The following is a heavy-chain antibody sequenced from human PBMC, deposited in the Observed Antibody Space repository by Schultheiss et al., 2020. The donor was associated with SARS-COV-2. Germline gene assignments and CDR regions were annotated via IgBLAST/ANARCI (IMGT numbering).Heavy chain of an antibody. CDR1: GFTVSSNY. D-gene: IGHD2-15*01. CDR2: IYSGGST. V-gene: IGHV3-66*01. J-gene: IGHJ4*02. CDR3: ARDGPPPVVGLLDY. Sequence: GGSLRLSCAASGFTVSSNYMSWVRQAPGKGLEWVSVIYSGGSTYYADSVKGRFTISRDNSKNMLYLQMNSLRAEDTAVYYCARDGPPPVVGLLDYWGQGTLVTVSS.